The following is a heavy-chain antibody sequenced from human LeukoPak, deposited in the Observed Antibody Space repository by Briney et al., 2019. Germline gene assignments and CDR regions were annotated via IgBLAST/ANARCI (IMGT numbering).Heavy chain of an antibody. CDR1: GGTFSSYA. V-gene: IGHV1-69*13. Sequence: ASVKVSCKASGGTFSSYAISWVRQAPGQGLEWMGGIIPIFGTANYAQKFQGRVTITADESTSTAYMELSSLRSEDTAVYYCARGVNYYDSSGYYLEYFQHWGQGTLVTVSS. CDR2: IIPIFGTA. CDR3: ARGVNYYDSSGYYLEYFQH. D-gene: IGHD3-22*01. J-gene: IGHJ1*01.